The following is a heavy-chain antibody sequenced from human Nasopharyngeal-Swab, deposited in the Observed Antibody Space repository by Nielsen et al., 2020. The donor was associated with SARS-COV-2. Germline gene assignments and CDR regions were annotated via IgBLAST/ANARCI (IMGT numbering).Heavy chain of an antibody. CDR2: ISGSDGSA. CDR3: ARIRTGAYFDY. Sequence: GGSLRLSCAASGFTFSSYAMSWVRQAPGKGLEWVSTISGSDGSAYYADSVKGRFTISRDNSRHTLCLQMNSLGAEDTAVYYCARIRTGAYFDYWGQGTLVTVSS. J-gene: IGHJ4*02. V-gene: IGHV3-23*01. CDR1: GFTFSSYA. D-gene: IGHD1-14*01.